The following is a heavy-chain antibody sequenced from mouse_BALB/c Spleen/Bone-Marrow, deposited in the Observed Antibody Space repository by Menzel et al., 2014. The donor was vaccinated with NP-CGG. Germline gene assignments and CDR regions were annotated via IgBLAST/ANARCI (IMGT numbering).Heavy chain of an antibody. D-gene: IGHD2-4*01. V-gene: IGHV7-3*02. CDR2: IRNKANGYTT. Sequence: EVKLVEAGGGLVQPGGSLRLSCANSGFPFTDYFMTWVRQPPGKALEWLGFIRNKANGYTTEYSASVKGRFTISRNNSQSILYLQMNTLRAEDSATYYCARGYYDDYWGQGTTLTVSS. CDR1: GFPFTDYF. CDR3: ARGYYDDY. J-gene: IGHJ2*01.